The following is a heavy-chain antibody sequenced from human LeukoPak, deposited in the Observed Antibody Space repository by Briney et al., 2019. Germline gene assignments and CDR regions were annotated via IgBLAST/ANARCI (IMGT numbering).Heavy chain of an antibody. CDR3: ARGPYCSSTSCYTNWFDP. CDR2: INHSGST. J-gene: IGHJ5*02. V-gene: IGHV4-34*01. Sequence: SETLSLTCAVYGGSFSGYYWSWIRQPPGKGLEWIGEINHSGSTNYNPSLKSRVTISVDTSKNQFSLKLSSVTAADTAMYYCARGPYCSSTSCYTNWFDPWGQGTLVTVSS. CDR1: GGSFSGYY. D-gene: IGHD2-2*02.